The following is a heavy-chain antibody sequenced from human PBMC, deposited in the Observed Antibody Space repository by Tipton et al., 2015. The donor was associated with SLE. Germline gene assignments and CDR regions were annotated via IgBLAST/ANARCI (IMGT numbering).Heavy chain of an antibody. CDR1: GGSISSSSYY. J-gene: IGHJ4*02. V-gene: IGHV4-39*07. CDR2: IYYSGST. Sequence: GLVKPLETLSLTCTVSGGSISSSSYYWGWIRQPPGKGLEWIGSIYYSGSTYYNPSLKSRVTISVDTSKNQFSLKLSSVTAADTAVYYCARGDRMAARPDYWGQGTLVTVSS. CDR3: ARGDRMAARPDY. D-gene: IGHD6-6*01.